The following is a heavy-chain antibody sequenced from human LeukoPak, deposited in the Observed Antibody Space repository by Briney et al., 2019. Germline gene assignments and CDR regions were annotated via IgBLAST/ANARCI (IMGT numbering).Heavy chain of an antibody. V-gene: IGHV3-48*03. J-gene: IGHJ4*02. CDR1: GFTFSSYE. Sequence: GGSLRLSCAGSGFTFSSYEMNWVRQAPGKGLEWISYISNSGGTIYYADSVKGRFTISRDNAKNSLYLQMNSLRAEDTAVYYCASHGSPSRFNPFDYWGQGTLVTVSS. CDR3: ASHGSPSRFNPFDY. D-gene: IGHD6-6*01. CDR2: ISNSGGTI.